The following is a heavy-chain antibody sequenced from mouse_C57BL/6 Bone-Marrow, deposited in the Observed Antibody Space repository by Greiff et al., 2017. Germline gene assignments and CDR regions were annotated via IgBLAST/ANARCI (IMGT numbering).Heavy chain of an antibody. J-gene: IGHJ2*01. CDR3: ESRYYSNLFDD. Sequence: EVQLQESGPGLVKPSQSLSLTCSVTGYSITSGYYWNWIRPFPGNKLEWMGNISYDGSNNYNPSLKNRIPITRDTSKNQFFLKLNSVTTEYTATYYCESRYYSNLFDDWGQGTTLTVSS. D-gene: IGHD2-5*01. V-gene: IGHV3-6*01. CDR1: GYSITSGYY. CDR2: ISYDGSN.